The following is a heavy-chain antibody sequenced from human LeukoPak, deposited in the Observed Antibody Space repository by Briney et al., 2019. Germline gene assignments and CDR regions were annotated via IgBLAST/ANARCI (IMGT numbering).Heavy chain of an antibody. J-gene: IGHJ4*02. V-gene: IGHV3-48*03. Sequence: GGSLRLSCAASGFTFSGYDMNWVRQAPGKGLEWVSYISSSGTTIYYADSVRGRFTISRDSAKNSLYLQMNSLRAEDTAVYYCARGGSFFVYWGQRTLVTVSS. D-gene: IGHD1-26*01. CDR2: ISSSGTTI. CDR3: ARGGSFFVY. CDR1: GFTFSGYD.